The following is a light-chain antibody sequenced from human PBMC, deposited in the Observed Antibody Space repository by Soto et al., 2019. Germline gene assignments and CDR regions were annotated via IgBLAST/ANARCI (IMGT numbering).Light chain of an antibody. Sequence: DIQMTQSASSLSASVGDGVTITCRASQSISSYLNWYQQKPGKAPKLLIYAASSLQSGVPSRFSGSGSGTDFTLTISSLQPEDFATYYCQQSYSTSWTFGQGTKVDIK. CDR3: QQSYSTSWT. CDR2: AAS. J-gene: IGKJ1*01. CDR1: QSISSY. V-gene: IGKV1-39*01.